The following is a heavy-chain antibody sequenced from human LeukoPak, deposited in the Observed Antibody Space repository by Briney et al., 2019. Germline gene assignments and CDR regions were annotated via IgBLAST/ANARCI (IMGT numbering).Heavy chain of an antibody. Sequence: PGGSLRLSCAASGFTFSSYAMSWVRQAPGKGLEWVSAISGSGGSTYYADSVKGRFTISRDNSKNTLYLQMNSLRAEDTAVYYCARGEYTMIVVVIPPDYWGQGTLVTVSS. CDR3: ARGEYTMIVVVIPPDY. D-gene: IGHD3-22*01. CDR1: GFTFSSYA. CDR2: ISGSGGST. V-gene: IGHV3-23*01. J-gene: IGHJ4*02.